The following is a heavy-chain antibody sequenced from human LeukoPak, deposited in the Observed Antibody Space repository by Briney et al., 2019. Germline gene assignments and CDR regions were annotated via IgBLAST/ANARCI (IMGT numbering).Heavy chain of an antibody. CDR1: GLTFSSYW. D-gene: IGHD5-24*01. CDR2: IKQDGSKK. CDR3: TRVGYIDEGIDY. J-gene: IGHJ4*02. V-gene: IGHV3-7*04. Sequence: GGSLRLSCAASGLTFSSYWMNWARQAPGKGLEWVANIKQDGSKKSYVDSVKGRFTISRDNAKNSLYLQMNSLRAEDTAIYYCTRVGYIDEGIDYWGQGTLVTVSS.